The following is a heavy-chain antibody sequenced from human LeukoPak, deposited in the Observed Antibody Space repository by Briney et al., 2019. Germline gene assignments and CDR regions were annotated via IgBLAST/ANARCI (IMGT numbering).Heavy chain of an antibody. V-gene: IGHV4-59*08. D-gene: IGHD3-22*01. Sequence: KPSETLSLTCTVSGGSISTYYWSWIRQPPGKGLEWIGYIYYSGSTNYNPSLKSRVSISVDTSKNQVSLKLSSVTAADTAVYYCARFTDSGGYIDYWGQGTLVTVSS. CDR2: IYYSGST. CDR3: ARFTDSGGYIDY. CDR1: GGSISTYY. J-gene: IGHJ4*02.